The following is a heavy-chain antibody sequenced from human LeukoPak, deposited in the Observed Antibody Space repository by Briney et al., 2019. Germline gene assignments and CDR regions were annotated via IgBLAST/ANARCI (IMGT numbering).Heavy chain of an antibody. D-gene: IGHD3-16*02. V-gene: IGHV3-23*01. J-gene: IGHJ4*02. CDR3: TAFPRNVIGYIVLDY. Sequence: PGESLTLSCAASGFTFTAYAMSWVRQAPGKGLEWVSAISGGGGRTSYAASVKGRFTISRDSSKNTLYLQMNGLRAEGTAVYYCTAFPRNVIGYIVLDYWGQGSLVTVSS. CDR1: GFTFTAYA. CDR2: ISGGGGRT.